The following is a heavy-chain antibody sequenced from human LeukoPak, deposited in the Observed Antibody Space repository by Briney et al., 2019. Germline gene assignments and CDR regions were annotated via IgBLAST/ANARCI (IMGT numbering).Heavy chain of an antibody. CDR1: AHTFSNYW. CDR3: AATSGFYESLDF. V-gene: IGHV5-51*01. Sequence: GESLKISCRASAHTFSNYWIAWVRQLPGKGLESVWIIYPGDSETRYSPSFQGQVTISVDMSSSTAYLQWNSLKASDTAMYYCAATSGFYESLDFWGQGTLVTVSS. J-gene: IGHJ4*02. D-gene: IGHD5-12*01. CDR2: IYPGDSET.